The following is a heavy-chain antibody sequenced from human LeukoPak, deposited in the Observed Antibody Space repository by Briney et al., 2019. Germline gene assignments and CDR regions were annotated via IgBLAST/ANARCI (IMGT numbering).Heavy chain of an antibody. V-gene: IGHV4-4*07. D-gene: IGHD3-10*01. Sequence: SETLSLTCTVSGGSISSYYWSWIRQPAGKGLEWIGRIYTSGSTNYNPSLKSRVTISVDTSKNQFSLKQSSVTAADTAVYYCARSLLFGEFFDYWGQGTLVTVSS. CDR1: GGSISSYY. CDR3: ARSLLFGEFFDY. J-gene: IGHJ4*02. CDR2: IYTSGST.